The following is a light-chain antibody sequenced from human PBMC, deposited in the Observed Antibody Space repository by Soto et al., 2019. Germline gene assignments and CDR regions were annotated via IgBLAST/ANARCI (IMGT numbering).Light chain of an antibody. CDR1: QSISTQ. CDR2: AAS. Sequence: DLQMTQSPSSLSASVGDTVTITCRASQSISTQLNWYQQKPGKAPKVVIYAASNLQGGVPSRFSGSGSGTDFTLTISSLQPEDYASYYCQQSYSTPRTFGQGTKVYIK. V-gene: IGKV1-39*01. CDR3: QQSYSTPRT. J-gene: IGKJ1*01.